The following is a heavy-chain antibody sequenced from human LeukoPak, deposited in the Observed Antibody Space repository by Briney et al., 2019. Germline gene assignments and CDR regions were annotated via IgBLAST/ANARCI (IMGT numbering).Heavy chain of an antibody. D-gene: IGHD3-9*01. CDR3: AKAGEVYDILTFFDY. CDR2: ISTSGGST. Sequence: GGSLRLSCAASGFTFSNYAMNWVRQAPGKGLEWVSTISTSGGSTYSADSVKGRFTISRDNSKNTLYLQMNSLRAEDTAVYYCAKAGEVYDILTFFDYWGQGTLVTVSS. J-gene: IGHJ4*02. V-gene: IGHV3-23*01. CDR1: GFTFSNYA.